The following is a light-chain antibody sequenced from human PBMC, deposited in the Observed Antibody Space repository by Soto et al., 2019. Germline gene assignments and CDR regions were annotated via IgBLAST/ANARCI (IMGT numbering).Light chain of an antibody. Sequence: EIVLTQSPVTLSLSPGERATLSCRASQSISSSSLAWYQQKPGQAPRLLIYGASNRATGISDRLSGSGSGTYFSLPISRLEPEDSAVYYCLQYENSPRDTFVQGTKLEIK. CDR1: QSISSSS. J-gene: IGKJ2*01. V-gene: IGKV3-20*01. CDR2: GAS. CDR3: LQYENSPRDT.